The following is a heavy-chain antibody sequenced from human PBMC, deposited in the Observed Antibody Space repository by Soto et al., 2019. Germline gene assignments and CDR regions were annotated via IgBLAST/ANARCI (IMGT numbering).Heavy chain of an antibody. J-gene: IGHJ3*02. Sequence: SVKVSCKTSGGTFSSYAISWVRQAPGQGLEWMGGIIPIFGTANYAQKFQGRVTITADESTSTAYMELSSLRSEDTAVYYCARAGVGATRHDAFDIWGQGTMVTVSS. CDR3: ARAGVGATRHDAFDI. V-gene: IGHV1-69*13. CDR1: GGTFSSYA. CDR2: IIPIFGTA. D-gene: IGHD1-26*01.